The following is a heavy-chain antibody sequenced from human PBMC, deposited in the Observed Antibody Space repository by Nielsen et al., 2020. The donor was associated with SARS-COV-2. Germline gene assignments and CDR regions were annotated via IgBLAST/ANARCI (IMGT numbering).Heavy chain of an antibody. D-gene: IGHD1-7*01. CDR1: GFTFDDYA. V-gene: IGHV3-9*01. J-gene: IGHJ4*02. Sequence: SLKISCAASGFTFDDYAMHWVRQAPGKGLEWVSGISWNSGSIGYADSVKGRFTISRDNAKNSLYLQMNSLRPEDTAVYYCARGGTWNYEGHDYWGQGALVTVSS. CDR2: ISWNSGSI. CDR3: ARGGTWNYEGHDY.